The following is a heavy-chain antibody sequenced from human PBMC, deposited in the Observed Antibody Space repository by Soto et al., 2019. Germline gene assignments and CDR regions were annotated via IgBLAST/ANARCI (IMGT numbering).Heavy chain of an antibody. Sequence: ASVKVSCKASGYTFTSYDINWVRQATGQGLEWMGWMNPNSGNTGYAQKFQGRVTMTRNTSISTAYMELSSLRSEDTAVYYCARPDDYSNSGWFDPWGQGTLVTVSS. CDR3: ARPDDYSNSGWFDP. V-gene: IGHV1-8*01. D-gene: IGHD4-4*01. CDR2: MNPNSGNT. J-gene: IGHJ5*02. CDR1: GYTFTSYD.